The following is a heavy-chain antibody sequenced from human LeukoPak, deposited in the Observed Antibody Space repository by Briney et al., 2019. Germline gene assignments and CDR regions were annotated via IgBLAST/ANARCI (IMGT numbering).Heavy chain of an antibody. J-gene: IGHJ4*02. CDR2: ISSSSSTI. D-gene: IGHD6-13*01. CDR1: GFTFSSYS. CDR3: ARDRSRQQLVN. V-gene: IGHV3-48*04. Sequence: GGSLRLSCAASGFTFSSYSMNWVRQAPGKGLEWVSYISSSSSTIYYADSVKGRFTISRDNAKNSLYLQMNSLRAEDTAVYYCARDRSRQQLVNWGQGTLVTVSS.